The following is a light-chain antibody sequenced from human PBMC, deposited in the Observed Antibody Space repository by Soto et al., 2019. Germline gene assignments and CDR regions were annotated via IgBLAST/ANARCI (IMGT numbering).Light chain of an antibody. J-gene: IGKJ3*01. Sequence: EFVLTQSPGTLSLSPGERATLSCRASQSINSRYLAWYQQKPGQAPRLLIYGASSRATGIPDRFSGSGSGTDFTLTISRLEPEDFAVYYCQQFGSSPGFTFGPGTKVDIK. CDR3: QQFGSSPGFT. CDR2: GAS. V-gene: IGKV3-20*01. CDR1: QSINSRY.